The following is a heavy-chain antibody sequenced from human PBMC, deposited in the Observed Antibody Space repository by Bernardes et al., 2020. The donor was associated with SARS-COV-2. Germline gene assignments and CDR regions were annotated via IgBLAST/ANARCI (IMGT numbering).Heavy chain of an antibody. Sequence: GGSLRLSCRASGFIFSSYGMHWVRQAPGKGLEWVADIWVDGGTQEYADSVKGRFTISRDNSNNMLFLQMNSLRADDTAVYFCARDKWLCHNCDTHDYWGQGTLATVSS. CDR3: ARDKWLCHNCDTHDY. CDR1: GFIFSSYG. D-gene: IGHD3-22*01. CDR2: IWVDGGTQ. V-gene: IGHV3-33*01. J-gene: IGHJ4*02.